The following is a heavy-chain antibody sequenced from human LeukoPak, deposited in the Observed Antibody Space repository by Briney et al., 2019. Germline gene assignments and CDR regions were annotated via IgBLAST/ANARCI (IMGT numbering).Heavy chain of an antibody. CDR3: ARHRGPAAGRFDP. V-gene: IGHV4-38-2*01. Sequence: SETLSLTCAVSGYSISSGYYWGWIRQPPGKGREWIGSIYHSESTYYNPSLKSRVTISVDTSKKHFSLRLSSVTAADTAVYYCARHRGPAAGRFDPWGQGTLVTVSS. CDR1: GYSISSGYY. J-gene: IGHJ5*02. D-gene: IGHD6-13*01. CDR2: IYHSEST.